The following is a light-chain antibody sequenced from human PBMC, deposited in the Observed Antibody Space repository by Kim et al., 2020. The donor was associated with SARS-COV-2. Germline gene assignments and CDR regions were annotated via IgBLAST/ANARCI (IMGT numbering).Light chain of an antibody. Sequence: SVSPGQTASITCSGDKLGDKYACWYQQKPGQSPVLVIYQDSKRPSGIPERFSGSNTGNTATLTISGTQAMDEADYYCQAWDSSTVVFGGGTKLTVL. CDR3: QAWDSSTVV. J-gene: IGLJ2*01. CDR2: QDS. V-gene: IGLV3-1*01. CDR1: KLGDKY.